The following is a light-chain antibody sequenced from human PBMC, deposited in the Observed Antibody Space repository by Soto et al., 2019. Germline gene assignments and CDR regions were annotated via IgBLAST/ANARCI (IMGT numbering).Light chain of an antibody. CDR2: GAS. V-gene: IGKV3-20*01. CDR1: QSVDSSY. Sequence: EIVLTQSPGTLSLSPGERATLSCRASQSVDSSYLAWYQQKPGQAPRLLIYGASSRATGIPDRFSGSGSGTDFTLTISRLEPEDFATYYCQQLNSYPPTFGGGTKVEIK. J-gene: IGKJ4*01. CDR3: QQLNSYPPT.